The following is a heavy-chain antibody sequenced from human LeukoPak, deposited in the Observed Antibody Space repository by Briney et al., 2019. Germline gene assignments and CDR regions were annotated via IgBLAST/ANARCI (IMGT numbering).Heavy chain of an antibody. Sequence: GASVRVSCKTSGYTFSRFGISWVRLPPGQGLEWMGWISAYNGNTNYEKKLQRRVTMTKDTSTSTAYMELRSLRSDDTAVYYCARGVFRDILTGYPPPGDYWGQGTLVTVSS. CDR3: ARGVFRDILTGYPPPGDY. CDR2: ISAYNGNT. J-gene: IGHJ4*02. D-gene: IGHD3-9*01. V-gene: IGHV1-18*01. CDR1: GYTFSRFG.